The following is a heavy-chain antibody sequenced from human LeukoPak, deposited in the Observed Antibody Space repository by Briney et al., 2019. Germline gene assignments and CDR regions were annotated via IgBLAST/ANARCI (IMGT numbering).Heavy chain of an antibody. J-gene: IGHJ3*02. CDR2: IYYSGST. CDR1: GGSISSYY. V-gene: IGHV4-59*01. D-gene: IGHD2-15*01. Sequence: PSETLSLTCTVSGGSISSYYWSWIRQPPGKGLELIGYIYYSGSTNYNPSLKSRVTISVDTSKNQFSLKLSSVTAADTAVYYCARDRDYCSGGSCYSGPFDIWGQGTMVTVSS. CDR3: ARDRDYCSGGSCYSGPFDI.